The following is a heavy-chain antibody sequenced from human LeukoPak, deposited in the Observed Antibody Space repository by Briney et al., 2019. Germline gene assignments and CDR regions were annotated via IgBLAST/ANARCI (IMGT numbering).Heavy chain of an antibody. Sequence: SVKVSCKASGYTLRNYGITWVRQSPGPRLEWMGWIGTSKDNTDQGQKFQGRVIITADTSASTAHMEPRSLRSDDSAVYYCARGRLKKVPFTKVAGALDYWGQGTRVTVSS. V-gene: IGHV1-18*01. D-gene: IGHD6-19*01. J-gene: IGHJ4*02. CDR3: ARGRLKKVPFTKVAGALDY. CDR2: IGTSKDNT. CDR1: GYTLRNYG.